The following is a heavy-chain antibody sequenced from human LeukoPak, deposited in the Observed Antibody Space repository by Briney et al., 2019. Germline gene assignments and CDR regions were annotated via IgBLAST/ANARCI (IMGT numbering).Heavy chain of an antibody. D-gene: IGHD3-3*01. CDR3: AKRLFGVVNDYFDY. V-gene: IGHV3-30*18. CDR2: ISFDAEGD. CDR1: GFTFSHYG. Sequence: GGSLRLSCVTSGFTFSHYGMHWVRQLPGKGLEWVAAISFDAEGDYHVDSVKGGFTISRDNSKNTLYLQMNSLRVEDTAVYYCAKRLFGVVNDYFDYWGQGTLVTVSS. J-gene: IGHJ4*02.